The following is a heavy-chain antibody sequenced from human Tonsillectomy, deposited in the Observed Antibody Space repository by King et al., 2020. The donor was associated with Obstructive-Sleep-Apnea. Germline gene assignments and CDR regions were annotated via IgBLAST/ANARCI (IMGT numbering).Heavy chain of an antibody. V-gene: IGHV4-31*03. Sequence: QLQESGPGLVKPSQTLSLTCTVSGGSISSGGYYWSWIRQHPGKGLEWIGYIYYSGRTYYNPSLKSRVTIYVDTSKNPFSLKLSSVTAADTAVYYCAREAPWASSGYPRYYFDYWGQGTLVTVSS. CDR1: GGSISSGGYY. J-gene: IGHJ4*02. CDR2: IYYSGRT. D-gene: IGHD3-22*01. CDR3: AREAPWASSGYPRYYFDY.